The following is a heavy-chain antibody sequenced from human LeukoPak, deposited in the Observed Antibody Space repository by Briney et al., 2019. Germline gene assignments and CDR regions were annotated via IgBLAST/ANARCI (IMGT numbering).Heavy chain of an antibody. CDR1: GFTFSSYS. Sequence: GGSLRLSCAASGFTFSSYSMNWVRQAPGKGLEWVSSISSSSSYIYYADSVKGRFTISRDNAKNSLYLQMNSLRAEDTAVYYCARDRGYTIFGVVIMAPYYFDYWGQGTLVTVSS. D-gene: IGHD3-3*01. J-gene: IGHJ4*02. CDR3: ARDRGYTIFGVVIMAPYYFDY. V-gene: IGHV3-21*01. CDR2: ISSSSSYI.